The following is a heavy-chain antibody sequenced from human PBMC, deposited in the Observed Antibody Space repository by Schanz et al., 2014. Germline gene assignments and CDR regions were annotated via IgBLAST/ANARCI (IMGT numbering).Heavy chain of an antibody. CDR2: MNPNSGTT. CDR1: GYSFSAHY. CDR3: ARGGGPEDVFDI. V-gene: IGHV1-8*02. J-gene: IGHJ3*02. Sequence: QGQLVQSGAEVKKPGASLKVSCKASGYSFSAHYLHWVRQAPGQGLEWMGWMNPNSGTTGYAQKFQGRVTMTRNTSTSTAYMELRGLRSDDTAVYYCARGGGPEDVFDIWGQGTILTVSS.